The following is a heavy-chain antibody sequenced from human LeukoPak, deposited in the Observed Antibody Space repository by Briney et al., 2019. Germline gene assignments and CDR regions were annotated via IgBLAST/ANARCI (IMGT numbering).Heavy chain of an antibody. CDR3: ARERDYDILYGMDV. J-gene: IGHJ6*02. D-gene: IGHD3-9*01. V-gene: IGHV3-23*01. CDR1: GFTFSIYD. CDR2: ISGSGGST. Sequence: GGSLRLSCAASGFTFSIYDMSWVRQAPGKGLEWVSAISGSGGSTYYTDSVKGRFTISRDNAKNSLYLQTNSLRAEDTAVYYCARERDYDILYGMDVWGQGTTVTVSS.